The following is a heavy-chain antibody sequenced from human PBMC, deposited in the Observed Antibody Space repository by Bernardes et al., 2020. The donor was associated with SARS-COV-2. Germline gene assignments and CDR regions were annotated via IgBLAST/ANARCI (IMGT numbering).Heavy chain of an antibody. CDR1: GSTFITFN. D-gene: IGHD4-17*01. CDR2: ITPSSDYV. CDR3: ARGHYEGA. Sequence: GGAPRLSCAASGSTFITFNMNWVRQTPGKGLEWVSSITPSSDYVSYAESVKGRFTISRENAKNYLYLQMNSLRAEDTAVYYCARGHYEGAWGQGTLVTISS. J-gene: IGHJ5*02. V-gene: IGHV3-21*01.